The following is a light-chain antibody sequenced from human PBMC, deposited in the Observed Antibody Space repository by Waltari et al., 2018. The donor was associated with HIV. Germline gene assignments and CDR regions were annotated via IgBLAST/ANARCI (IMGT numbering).Light chain of an antibody. V-gene: IGKV3-15*01. CDR1: QSISTN. CDR2: GAS. CDR3: QQYHKWPPLT. J-gene: IGKJ4*01. Sequence: EIVMTQSPVTLSVSPGDRASLSCWASQSISTNLAWYQHKPGQAPRLLISGASTRAAGIPARFSGSGSGTEFTLTISSLQSEDFAVYSCQQYHKWPPLTFGGGTKVEIK.